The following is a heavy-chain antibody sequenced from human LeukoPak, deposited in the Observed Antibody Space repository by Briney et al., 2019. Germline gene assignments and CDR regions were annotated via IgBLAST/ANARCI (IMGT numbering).Heavy chain of an antibody. J-gene: IGHJ6*02. CDR1: GFTFGDYA. CDR3: ARAEGFGELSHGMDV. D-gene: IGHD3-10*01. CDR2: IRIKTFGETT. V-gene: IGHV3-49*04. Sequence: PGGSLRLSCTASGFTFGDYAMSWVRQAPGKGLEWVGFIRIKTFGETTEYAASVKGRFTISRDNFKSIAYLQMNSLRAEDTAVYYCARAEGFGELSHGMDVWGQGTTVTVSS.